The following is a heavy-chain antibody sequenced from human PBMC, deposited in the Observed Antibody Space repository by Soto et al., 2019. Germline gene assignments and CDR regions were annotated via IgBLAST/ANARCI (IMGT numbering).Heavy chain of an antibody. Sequence: GGSLRLSCAASGFTFSDAWMSWVRQAPGKGLDWVGRIKSKSDGGTTEYAAPVRGRFTISRDDSKNTLYLQMNSLKTEDTAVYYCTTGLWRIAVVVGSTGYFNPWGQGTPVTV. V-gene: IGHV3-15*01. J-gene: IGHJ5*02. CDR1: GFTFSDAW. D-gene: IGHD2-15*01. CDR3: TTGLWRIAVVVGSTGYFNP. CDR2: IKSKSDGGTT.